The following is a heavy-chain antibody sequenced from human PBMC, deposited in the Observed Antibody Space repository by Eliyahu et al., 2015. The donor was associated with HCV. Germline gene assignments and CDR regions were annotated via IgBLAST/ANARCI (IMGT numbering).Heavy chain of an antibody. V-gene: IGHV4-59*08. Sequence: QVQLQESGPGLVKPSETLSLTCTVSGGSISSYYWSWIRQPPGKGLEWIGYIYYSGSTNYNPSLKSRVTISVDTSKNQFSLKLSSVTAADTAVYYCARHGRIAARRVPYYFDYWGQGTLVTVSS. D-gene: IGHD6-6*01. CDR2: IYYSGST. J-gene: IGHJ4*02. CDR3: ARHGRIAARRVPYYFDY. CDR1: GGSISSYY.